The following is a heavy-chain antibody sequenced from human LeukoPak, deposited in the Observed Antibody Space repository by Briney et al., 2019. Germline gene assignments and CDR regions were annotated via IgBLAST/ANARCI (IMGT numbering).Heavy chain of an antibody. J-gene: IGHJ4*02. CDR3: AREGVAGALDY. CDR1: GFTFSNAW. CDR2: IEYDGSST. V-gene: IGHV3-74*01. D-gene: IGHD6-19*01. Sequence: GGSLRLSCAASGFTFSNAWMSWVRQDPGRGLVWVSRIEYDGSSTGYADSVKGRFTISRDNAKNTLYLQMNSLRAEDTAVYYCAREGVAGALDYWGQGTLVTVSS.